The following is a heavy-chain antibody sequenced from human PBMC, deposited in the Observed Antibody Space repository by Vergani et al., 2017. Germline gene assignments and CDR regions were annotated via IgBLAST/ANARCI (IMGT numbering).Heavy chain of an antibody. CDR3: ARDYGYCSSTSCPNWFDP. V-gene: IGHV1-2*02. Sequence: QVQLVQSGAEVKKPGASVKVSCKASGYTFTGYYMHWVRQAPGQGLEWMGWINPNSGGTNYAQKFQGRVTMTRDTSIRTAYMELSRLRSDDTAVYYCARDYGYCSSTSCPNWFDPWGQGTLVTVYS. J-gene: IGHJ5*02. D-gene: IGHD2-2*01. CDR2: INPNSGGT. CDR1: GYTFTGYY.